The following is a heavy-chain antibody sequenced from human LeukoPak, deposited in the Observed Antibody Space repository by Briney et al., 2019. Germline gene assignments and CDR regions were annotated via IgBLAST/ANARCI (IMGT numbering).Heavy chain of an antibody. V-gene: IGHV3-11*01. CDR3: ARDRCSGGTCYSVGWFDP. CDR1: GFTFSDYF. J-gene: IGHJ5*02. CDR2: ISNSGNTK. Sequence: GGSLRLSCAASGFTFSDYFMTWMRQAPGKGLEWVSYISNSGNTKYYADSVKGRFAISRDNAKKSLYLQMTSLRVEDTAMYYCARDRCSGGTCYSVGWFDPWGQGTLVTVSS. D-gene: IGHD2-15*01.